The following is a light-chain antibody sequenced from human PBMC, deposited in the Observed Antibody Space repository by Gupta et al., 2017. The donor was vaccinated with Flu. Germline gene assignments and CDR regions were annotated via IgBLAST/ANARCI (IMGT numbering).Light chain of an antibody. CDR1: QSLVYSDGNTY. V-gene: IGKV2-30*01. Sequence: DAVMTHSPLSLPATLGQPASISCTSTQSLVYSDGNTYLSWFHQRPGQSPRRLIYEVSNRDSGVPDRFSGSGSDTDFTLKISGVEAEDVGVFYCMQCTHWPPTFGGGTTVEIK. CDR2: EVS. CDR3: MQCTHWPPT. J-gene: IGKJ4*01.